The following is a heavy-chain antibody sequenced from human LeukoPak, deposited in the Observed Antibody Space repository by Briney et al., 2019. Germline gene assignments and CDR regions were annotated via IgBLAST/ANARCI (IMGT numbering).Heavy chain of an antibody. D-gene: IGHD5-18*01. J-gene: IGHJ3*02. CDR1: GFTFSSYG. CDR3: ARGGIWYSCGLDAFDI. V-gene: IGHV3-30*03. CDR2: ISYDGSNK. Sequence: GGSLRLSCAASGFTFSSYGMHWVRQAPGKGLEWVAVISYDGSNKYYADSVKGRFTISRDNSKNTLYLQMNSLRAEDTAVYYCARGGIWYSCGLDAFDIWGQGTMVTVSS.